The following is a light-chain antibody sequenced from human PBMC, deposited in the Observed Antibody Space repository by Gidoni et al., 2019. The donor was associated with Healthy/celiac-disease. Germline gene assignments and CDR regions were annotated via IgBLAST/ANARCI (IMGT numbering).Light chain of an antibody. CDR2: WAS. CDR3: QQYYSTPLT. V-gene: IGKV4-1*01. J-gene: IGKJ4*01. Sequence: DIVMTQSQDSLAVPLGERATINCKSSQSVLYSSNNKNYLAWYQQKPGQPPKLLIYWASTRESGVPDRFSGSGSGTDFTLTISSLQAEDVAVYYCQQYYSTPLTFGGGTKVEIK. CDR1: QSVLYSSNNKNY.